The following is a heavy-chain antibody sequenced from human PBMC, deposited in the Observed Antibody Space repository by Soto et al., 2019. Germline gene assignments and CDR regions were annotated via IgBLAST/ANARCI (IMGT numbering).Heavy chain of an antibody. J-gene: IGHJ4*02. V-gene: IGHV1-2*02. D-gene: IGHD3-22*01. Sequence: ASAKVSCKTSGYTFSAYYMHWVRQAPGQGLEWMGWINPKSGGTLYAQKFQGRVTMTRDTSISTAYMELSRLRSDDTAVYYCARGGTFAYDTSGYSVYWGQGTLVTVSS. CDR3: ARGGTFAYDTSGYSVY. CDR2: INPKSGGT. CDR1: GYTFSAYY.